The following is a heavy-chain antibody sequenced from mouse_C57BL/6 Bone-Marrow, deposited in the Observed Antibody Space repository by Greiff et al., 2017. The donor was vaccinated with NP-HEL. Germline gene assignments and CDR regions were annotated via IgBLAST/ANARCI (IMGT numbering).Heavy chain of an antibody. CDR2: INPYNGGT. D-gene: IGHD2-5*01. CDR1: GYTFTDYY. V-gene: IGHV1-19*01. J-gene: IGHJ3*01. CDR3: ARGNSKRFAY. Sequence: EVQLQESGPVLVKPGASVKMSFKASGYTFTDYYMNWVKQSHGKSLEWIGVINPYNGGTSYNQKFKGKATLTVDQSSSTAYMELNSLTSEDSAVYYWARGNSKRFAYWGQGTGVTVTA.